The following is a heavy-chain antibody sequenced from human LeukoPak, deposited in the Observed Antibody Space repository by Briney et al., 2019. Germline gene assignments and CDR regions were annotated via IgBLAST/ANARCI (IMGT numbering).Heavy chain of an antibody. CDR2: INPNTGVT. CDR3: ARGEDY. Sequence: ASVKVSCKASGYTFTGYYMHWVRQAPGQGLEWMGWINPNTGVTNYAQKFQGRVTLTRDTSIITAYMELTRLRSDDTAVYYCARGEDYWGQGTLVTVSS. V-gene: IGHV1-2*02. CDR1: GYTFTGYY. J-gene: IGHJ4*02.